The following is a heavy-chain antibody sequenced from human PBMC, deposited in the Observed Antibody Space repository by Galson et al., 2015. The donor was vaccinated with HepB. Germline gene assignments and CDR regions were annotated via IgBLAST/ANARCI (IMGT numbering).Heavy chain of an antibody. J-gene: IGHJ6*02. CDR2: IIPIFGTA. V-gene: IGHV1-69*06. Sequence: SVKVSCKASGGTFSSYAISWVRQAPGQGLEWMGGIIPIFGTANYAQKFQGRVTITADKSTSTAYMELSSLRSEDTAVYYCARSLGYCSSTSCYASYGMDVWGQGTTVTVSS. CDR3: ARSLGYCSSTSCYASYGMDV. D-gene: IGHD2-2*01. CDR1: GGTFSSYA.